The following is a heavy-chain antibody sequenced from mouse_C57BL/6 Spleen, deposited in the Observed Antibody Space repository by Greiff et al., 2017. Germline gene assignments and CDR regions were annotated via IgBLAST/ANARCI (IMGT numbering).Heavy chain of an antibody. Sequence: QVQLKESGPELVKPGASVKISCKASGYAFSSSWMNWVKQRPGKGLEWIGRIYPGDGDTNYNGKFKGKATLTADKSSSTAYMQLSSLTSEDSAVYFCAREAGTGGIDYWGQGTTLTVSS. V-gene: IGHV1-82*01. CDR1: GYAFSSSW. J-gene: IGHJ2*01. D-gene: IGHD6-1*01. CDR2: IYPGDGDT. CDR3: AREAGTGGIDY.